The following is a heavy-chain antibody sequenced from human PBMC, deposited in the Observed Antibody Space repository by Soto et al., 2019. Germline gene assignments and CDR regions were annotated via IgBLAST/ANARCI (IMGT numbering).Heavy chain of an antibody. CDR2: IIPIFGTA. V-gene: IGHV1-69*13. Sequence: SVKVSCKASGGTFSSYAISWVRQAPGQGLEWMGGIIPIFGTANYAQKFQGRVTITADESTSTAYMELSSLRSEDTAVYYCARGVVTAILGYYFDYWGQGTLVTVSS. CDR3: ARGVVTAILGYYFDY. D-gene: IGHD2-21*02. J-gene: IGHJ4*02. CDR1: GGTFSSYA.